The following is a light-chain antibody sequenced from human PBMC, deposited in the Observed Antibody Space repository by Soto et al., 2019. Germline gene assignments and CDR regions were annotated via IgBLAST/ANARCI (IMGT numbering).Light chain of an antibody. J-gene: IGKJ1*01. CDR1: QSLLHSNGYNY. Sequence: DIVMTQSPLSLPVIPGEPASISCRSSQSLLHSNGYNYLDWYLQKPGQSPQLLIFLGSDRASGVPDRFSASGSGTDFTLKISRVEAEDVGVYYCMQALQTPWTFGQGTKVDI. V-gene: IGKV2-28*01. CDR3: MQALQTPWT. CDR2: LGS.